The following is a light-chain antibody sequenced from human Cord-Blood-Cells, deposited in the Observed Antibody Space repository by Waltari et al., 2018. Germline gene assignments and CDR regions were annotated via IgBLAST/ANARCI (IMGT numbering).Light chain of an antibody. J-gene: IGKJ3*01. CDR1: QSISSY. Sequence: IQMTHSQSSLSASVGDRVTMTCRASQSISSYLNWYEQKPRKAPKLLIYAASSLQSGVPARFSGIESGTDFALTISSLQPEDFATYDCQKSYSTLTSGPGTKVDLK. V-gene: IGKV1-39*01. CDR2: AAS. CDR3: QKSYSTLT.